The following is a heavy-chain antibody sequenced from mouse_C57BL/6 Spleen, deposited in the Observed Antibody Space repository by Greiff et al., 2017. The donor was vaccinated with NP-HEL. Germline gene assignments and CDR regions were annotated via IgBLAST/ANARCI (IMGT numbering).Heavy chain of an antibody. CDR3: ARGLLRSGDAMDD. J-gene: IGHJ4*01. V-gene: IGHV1-64*01. CDR1: GYTFTSYW. Sequence: QVQLKQPGAELVKPGASVKLSCKASGYTFTSYWMHWVKQRPGQGLEWIGMIHPNSGSTNYNEKFKSKATLTVDKSSSTAYMQLSSLTSEDSAVYYCARGLLRSGDAMDDWGQGTSVTVSS. D-gene: IGHD1-1*01. CDR2: IHPNSGST.